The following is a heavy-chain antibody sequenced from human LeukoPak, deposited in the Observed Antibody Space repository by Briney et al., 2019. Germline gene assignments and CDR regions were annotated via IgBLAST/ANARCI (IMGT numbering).Heavy chain of an antibody. CDR1: GFTFSSYS. J-gene: IGHJ4*02. V-gene: IGHV3-48*01. Sequence: PGGSLRLSCAASGFTFSSYSMNWVRQAPGKGLEWVSYISSSSSTIYYADSVKGRFTISRDNAENSLYLQMNSLRAEDTAVYYCARVGGSMVRGPYFDYWGQGTLVTVSS. CDR3: ARVGGSMVRGPYFDY. CDR2: ISSSSSTI. D-gene: IGHD3-10*01.